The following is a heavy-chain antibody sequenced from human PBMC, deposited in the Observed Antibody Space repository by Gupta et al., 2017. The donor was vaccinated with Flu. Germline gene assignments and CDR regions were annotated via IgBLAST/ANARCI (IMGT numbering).Heavy chain of an antibody. CDR3: AKDLGSSWYCY. J-gene: IGHJ4*02. CDR2: ISGSGGTT. D-gene: IGHD6-13*01. V-gene: IGHV3-23*01. Sequence: EVQLLESGGGLVQPGGSLRLSCAASGFTFSSYAMSWVRQAPGKGLEWVSTISGSGGTTYYADSVKGRFTISRDKSKSTLYLQMKSLRAEDTAVYYCAKDLGSSWYCYGGQGTLVTVSS. CDR1: GFTFSSYA.